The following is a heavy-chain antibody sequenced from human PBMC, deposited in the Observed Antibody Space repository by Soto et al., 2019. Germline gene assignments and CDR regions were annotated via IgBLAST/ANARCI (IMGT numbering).Heavy chain of an antibody. CDR1: GFSFSSYG. CDR2: ISYDGRNK. V-gene: IGHV3-30*18. D-gene: IGHD2-8*01. CDR3: AKDKPGVASYYYYGMDV. Sequence: GGSLRLSCAAYGFSFSSYGMHWVLQAPGKXLEWVAVISYDGRNKYYGDSVKGRFTISRDNSKNTLNLQMNSLRAEDTAVYYCAKDKPGVASYYYYGMDVWGQGTTVTVSS. J-gene: IGHJ6*02.